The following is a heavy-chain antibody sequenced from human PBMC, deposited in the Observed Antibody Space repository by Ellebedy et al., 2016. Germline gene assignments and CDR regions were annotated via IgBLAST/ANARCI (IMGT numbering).Heavy chain of an antibody. Sequence: GESLKISXVASGFAFSRYGIHWVRQAPGKGLEWVAVISYDGNDKYYTDSVKGRFTISRDDPQVRVFLQMKSLRLEDTAVYFCAKVQSPGIYNNNGMDVWGPGTTVTVSS. J-gene: IGHJ6*02. CDR1: GFAFSRYG. CDR3: AKVQSPGIYNNNGMDV. CDR2: ISYDGNDK. D-gene: IGHD1-14*01. V-gene: IGHV3-30*18.